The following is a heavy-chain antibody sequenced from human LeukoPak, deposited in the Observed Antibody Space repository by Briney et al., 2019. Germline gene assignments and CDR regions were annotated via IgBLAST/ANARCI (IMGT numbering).Heavy chain of an antibody. J-gene: IGHJ4*02. CDR2: ISYDGSNK. D-gene: IGHD3-22*01. CDR1: GFTFSNYG. Sequence: GGSLRLSCAASGFTFSNYGIHWVRQAPGKGLEWVVVISYDGSNKYYAESVKGRFTISRDNSKNTLSLQMNSLRAEDTAVYYCAKGYGFDSSGSEHYFENWGQGILVTVSS. CDR3: AKGYGFDSSGSEHYFEN. V-gene: IGHV3-30*18.